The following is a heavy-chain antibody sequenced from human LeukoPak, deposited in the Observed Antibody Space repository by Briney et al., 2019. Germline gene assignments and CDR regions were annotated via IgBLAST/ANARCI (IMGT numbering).Heavy chain of an antibody. CDR1: GFAFSSYA. CDR2: ISGSGGST. Sequence: PGGSLRLSCAASGFAFSSYAMSWVRQAPGKGLEWVSAISGSGGSTYYADSVKGRFTISRDDSKNTLYLQMNSLRVEDTAVYYCARAYRSVGYFDYWGQGTLVTVSS. CDR3: ARAYRSVGYFDY. J-gene: IGHJ4*02. D-gene: IGHD6-25*01. V-gene: IGHV3-23*01.